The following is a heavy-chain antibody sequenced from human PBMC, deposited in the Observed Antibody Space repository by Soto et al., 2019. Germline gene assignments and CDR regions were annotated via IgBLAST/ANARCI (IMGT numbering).Heavy chain of an antibody. D-gene: IGHD6-13*01. CDR2: IYYSGST. CDR1: GGSISSGGYY. CDR3: ASADPSDSRNYYYYYGMEV. J-gene: IGHJ6*02. Sequence: SETLSLTCTVSGGSISSGGYYWSWIRQHPGKGLEWIGYIYYSGSTYYNPSLKSRVTISVDTSKNQFSLKLSSVTAADTAVYYCASADPSDSRNYYYYYGMEVWGQGTTVTVSS. V-gene: IGHV4-31*03.